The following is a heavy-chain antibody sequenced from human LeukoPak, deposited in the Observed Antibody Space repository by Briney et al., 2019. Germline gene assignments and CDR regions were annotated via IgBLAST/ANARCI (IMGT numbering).Heavy chain of an antibody. V-gene: IGHV1-8*03. CDR2: MNPNSGNT. Sequence: ASVKVSCKASGYTFTSYDINRVRQATGQGLEWMGWMNPNSGNTGYAQKFQGRVTITRNTSISTAYMELSSLRSEDTAVYYCARVVHGDYPDYWGQGTLVTVSS. CDR3: ARVVHGDYPDY. CDR1: GYTFTSYD. D-gene: IGHD4-17*01. J-gene: IGHJ4*02.